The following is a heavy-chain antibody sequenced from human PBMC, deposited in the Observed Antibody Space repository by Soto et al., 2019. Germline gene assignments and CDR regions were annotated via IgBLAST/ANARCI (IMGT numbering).Heavy chain of an antibody. CDR2: IYYSGST. D-gene: IGHD3-22*01. CDR1: GGSISSGGYY. Sequence: QVQLQESGPGLVKPSQTLSLTCTVSGGSISSGGYYWSWIRQHPGKGLEWIGYIYYSGSTYYNPSPKSRVTISVDTSKNQFSLKMSSVTAADTAVYYCSREDYYDGAGYFDYWGQGTLVTVSS. CDR3: SREDYYDGAGYFDY. V-gene: IGHV4-31*03. J-gene: IGHJ4*02.